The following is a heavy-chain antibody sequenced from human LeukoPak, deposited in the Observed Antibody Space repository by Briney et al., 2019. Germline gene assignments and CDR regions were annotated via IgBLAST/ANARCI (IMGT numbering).Heavy chain of an antibody. D-gene: IGHD4-17*01. V-gene: IGHV4-34*01. J-gene: IGHJ5*02. CDR1: GGSFSGYY. CDR3: ARKSSVTTVINWFDP. CDR2: INHSGGT. Sequence: SETLSLTCAVYGGSFSGYYWSWIRQPPGKGLEWIGEINHSGGTNYNPSLKSRVTISVDTSKNQFSLKLSSVTAADTAVYYCARKSSVTTVINWFDPWGQGTLVTVSS.